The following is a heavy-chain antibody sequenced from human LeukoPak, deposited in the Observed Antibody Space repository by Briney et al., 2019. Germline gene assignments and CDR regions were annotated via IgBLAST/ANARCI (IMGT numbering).Heavy chain of an antibody. J-gene: IGHJ4*02. CDR2: ISSSGSVT. D-gene: IGHD3-9*01. Sequence: GGSLRLSCAASGFTFSDYYMSWIRQAPGKGLEWVAYISSSGSVTYYADSVEGRFTISRDNAKNLLYLQMNSLTAEDTAVYYCARDEYHDILTPFDYWGQGALVTVSS. CDR1: GFTFSDYY. V-gene: IGHV3-11*01. CDR3: ARDEYHDILTPFDY.